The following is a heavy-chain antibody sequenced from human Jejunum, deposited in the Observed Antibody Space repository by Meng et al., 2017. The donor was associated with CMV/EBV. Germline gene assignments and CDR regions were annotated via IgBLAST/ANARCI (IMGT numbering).Heavy chain of an antibody. CDR2: ISAYNGVT. CDR3: VTGHRSDGSSYSLDP. J-gene: IGHJ5*02. D-gene: IGHD2-15*01. V-gene: IGHV1-18*01. CDR1: GYTFTSYG. Sequence: QVQLVQSGAEVKKPGASVRVSCKASGYTFTSYGFNWVRQAPGQGLEWMGWISAYNGVTTYAQKVQGRVSMTTDTSTSTAYMELRSLTSDDTAVYYCVTGHRSDGSSYSLDPWGQGTLVTVSS.